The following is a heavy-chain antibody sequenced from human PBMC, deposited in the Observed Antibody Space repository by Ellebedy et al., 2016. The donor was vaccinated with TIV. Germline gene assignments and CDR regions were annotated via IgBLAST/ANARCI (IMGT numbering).Heavy chain of an antibody. Sequence: MPSETLSLTCNVSGYFISSGHYWGWIRQAPGKGLEWIGSIHHSGSTYYNSSLESRVTISVDTSKNQYSLKLTSVTAADSAVYYCGSQGYWGQGTLVTVSS. J-gene: IGHJ4*02. CDR1: GYFISSGHY. CDR3: GSQGY. V-gene: IGHV4-38-2*02. D-gene: IGHD2-15*01. CDR2: IHHSGST.